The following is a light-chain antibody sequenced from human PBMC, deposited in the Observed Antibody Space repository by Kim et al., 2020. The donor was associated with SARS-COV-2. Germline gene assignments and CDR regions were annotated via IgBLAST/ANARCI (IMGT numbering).Light chain of an antibody. CDR2: EHS. V-gene: IGLV6-57*03. J-gene: IGLJ3*02. CDR3: QSFDDTNQV. Sequence: GKTVTISCTRSSGSIASNYVLWYQQRPGSAPTTVIYEHSQRPSGVPDRFSASIDSSSNSASLTISGLQTDDEADYYCQSFDDTNQVFGGGTKLTVL. CDR1: SGSIASNY.